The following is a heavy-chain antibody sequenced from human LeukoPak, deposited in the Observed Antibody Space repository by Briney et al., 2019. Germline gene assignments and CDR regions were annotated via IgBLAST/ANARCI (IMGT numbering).Heavy chain of an antibody. CDR2: ISSSSSYI. J-gene: IGHJ4*02. V-gene: IGHV3-21*01. D-gene: IGHD3-3*01. CDR1: GFTFSSYS. Sequence: SGGSLRLSCAASGFTFSSYSLNWVRQAPGKGLEWVSSISSSSSYIYYADSVKGRFTISRDNAKNSLYLQMNSLRAEDMAVYYCARDRYFGVVPEIDYWGQGTLVTVSS. CDR3: ARDRYFGVVPEIDY.